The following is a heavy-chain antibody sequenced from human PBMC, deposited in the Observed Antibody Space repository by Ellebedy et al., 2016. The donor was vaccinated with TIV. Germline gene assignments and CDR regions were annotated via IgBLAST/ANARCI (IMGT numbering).Heavy chain of an antibody. Sequence: MPSETLSLTCTVSGGFTSNFYWSWIRQPPGRGLEWVGYVYKSGSTNYNPSLKSRVTISVDTSNSQFSLGLSSVTAADTAVYYCATILSFRAGTDFDSWGQGTLVTVSS. D-gene: IGHD6-13*01. V-gene: IGHV4-59*08. CDR3: ATILSFRAGTDFDS. CDR2: VYKSGST. CDR1: GGFTSNFY. J-gene: IGHJ4*02.